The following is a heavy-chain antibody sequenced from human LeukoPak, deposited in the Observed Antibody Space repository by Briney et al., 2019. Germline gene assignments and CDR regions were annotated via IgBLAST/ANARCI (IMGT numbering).Heavy chain of an antibody. V-gene: IGHV3-23*01. J-gene: IGHJ5*02. D-gene: IGHD2-21*02. CDR3: AKGYCASFTCYSRFDP. Sequence: GGSLRLSCAASGFTFSSYAMSWVRQAPGKGLEWVSAISGSGGTTYYADSVKGRFTISRDNYKNKLFLQMNSLRVEDTALYYCAKGYCASFTCYSRFDPWGQGTLVTVSS. CDR1: GFTFSSYA. CDR2: ISGSGGTT.